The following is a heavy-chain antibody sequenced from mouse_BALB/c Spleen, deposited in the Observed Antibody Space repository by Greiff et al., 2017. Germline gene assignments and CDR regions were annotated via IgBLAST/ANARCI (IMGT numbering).Heavy chain of an antibody. CDR1: GYTFTSYT. CDR3: ASGTTVVAPFDY. D-gene: IGHD1-1*01. Sequence: QVQLQQSGAELARPGASVKMSCKASGYTFTSYTMHWVKQRPGQGLEWIGYINPSSGYTNYNQKFKDKATLTADKSSSTAYMQLSSLTSEDSAVYYCASGTTVVAPFDYWGQGTTLTVSS. J-gene: IGHJ2*01. V-gene: IGHV1-4*01. CDR2: INPSSGYT.